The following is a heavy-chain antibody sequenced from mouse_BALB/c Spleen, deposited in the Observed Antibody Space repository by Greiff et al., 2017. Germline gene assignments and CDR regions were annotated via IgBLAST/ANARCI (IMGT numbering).Heavy chain of an antibody. CDR1: GYTFTSYW. CDR3: ARGDSGAMDY. Sequence: VQLQQSGAELVKPGASVKLSCKASGYTFTSYWMHWVKQRPGQGLEWIGEINPSNGRTNYNEKFKSKATLTVDKSSSTAYMQLSSLTSEDSAVYYCARGDSGAMDYWGQGTSVTVSS. J-gene: IGHJ4*01. D-gene: IGHD3-3*01. V-gene: IGHV1S81*02. CDR2: INPSNGRT.